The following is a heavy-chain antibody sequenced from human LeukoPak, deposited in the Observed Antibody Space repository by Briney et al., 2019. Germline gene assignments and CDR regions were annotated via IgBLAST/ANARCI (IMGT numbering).Heavy chain of an antibody. D-gene: IGHD2-2*01. CDR3: AREFLPGARQYQLPL. CDR1: GYTFTGYY. V-gene: IGHV1-2*02. Sequence: ASVKVSCKASGYTFTGYYMHWVRQAPGQGLEWMGWINPNSGGTNYAQKFLGRVTMTRDTPISTAYMELSRLRSDDTAVYYCAREFLPGARQYQLPLWGQGTLVTVSS. CDR2: INPNSGGT. J-gene: IGHJ4*02.